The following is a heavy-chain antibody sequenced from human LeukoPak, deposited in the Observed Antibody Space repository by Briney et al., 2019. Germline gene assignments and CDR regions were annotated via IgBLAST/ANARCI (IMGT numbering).Heavy chain of an antibody. CDR2: IYYSGST. D-gene: IGHD5-18*01. CDR3: AKHYTAMGLHTFDI. CDR1: GGSISSYY. J-gene: IGHJ3*02. Sequence: SETLSLTCTVSGGSISSYYWSWIREPPGRGLEWSGYIYYSGSTKYNTSLKSRVNISLDTSKKQFSLKLSPVTAADTAVYFCAKHYTAMGLHTFDIWGQGTMVTVSS. V-gene: IGHV4-59*08.